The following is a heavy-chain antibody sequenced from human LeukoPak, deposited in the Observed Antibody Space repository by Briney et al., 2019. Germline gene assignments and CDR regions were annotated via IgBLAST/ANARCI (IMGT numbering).Heavy chain of an antibody. J-gene: IGHJ4*02. CDR1: GGSISSSSYY. D-gene: IGHD3-16*01. CDR3: ASGGGSYFDY. CDR2: IYYSGST. V-gene: IGHV4-39*07. Sequence: IPSETLSLTCTVSGGSISSSSYYWGWIRQPPGKGLEWIGSIYYSGSTYYNPSLKSRVTISVDTSKNQFSLKLSSVTAADTAVYYCASGGGSYFDYWGQGTLVTVSS.